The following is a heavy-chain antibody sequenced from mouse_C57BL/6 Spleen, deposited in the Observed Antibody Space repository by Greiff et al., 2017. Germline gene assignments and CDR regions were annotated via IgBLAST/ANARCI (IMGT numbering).Heavy chain of an antibody. CDR1: GFTFSSYT. J-gene: IGHJ4*01. V-gene: IGHV5-9*01. D-gene: IGHD2-3*01. CDR3: ARHGDGYYDAMDY. Sequence: EVMLVESGGGLVKPGGSLKLSCAASGFTFSSYTMSWVRQTPEKRLEWVATISGGGGNTYYPDSVKGRFTISRDNAKNTLYLQMSSLRSEDTALYYCARHGDGYYDAMDYWGQGTSVTVSS. CDR2: ISGGGGNT.